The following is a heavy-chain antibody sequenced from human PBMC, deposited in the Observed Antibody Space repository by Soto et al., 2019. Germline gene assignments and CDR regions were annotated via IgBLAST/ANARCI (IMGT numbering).Heavy chain of an antibody. V-gene: IGHV3-23*01. D-gene: IGHD6-6*01. CDR2: ISGSGGST. Sequence: GGSLRLSCAASGFTFSSYAMSWVRQAPGKGLEWVSAISGSGGSTYYADSVKGRFTISRDNSKNTLYLQMNSLRAEDTAVYYCAKYGGIAARRFGNWFGPWGQGTLVTVSS. CDR3: AKYGGIAARRFGNWFGP. CDR1: GFTFSSYA. J-gene: IGHJ5*02.